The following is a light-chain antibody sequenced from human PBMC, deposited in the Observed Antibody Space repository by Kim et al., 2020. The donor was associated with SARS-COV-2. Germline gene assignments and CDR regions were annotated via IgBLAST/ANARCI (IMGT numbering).Light chain of an antibody. CDR3: AAWDDSLDGPV. Sequence: QSVLTQPPSASGTPGQRVTISCSGSSSNIGSNTVNWYQQLPGTAPKPLLYSNNQRPSGVPDRFSGSKSGTSASLAISGLQAEDEADYYCAAWDDSLDGPVFGTGTKVTVL. CDR1: SSNIGSNT. CDR2: SNN. J-gene: IGLJ1*01. V-gene: IGLV1-44*01.